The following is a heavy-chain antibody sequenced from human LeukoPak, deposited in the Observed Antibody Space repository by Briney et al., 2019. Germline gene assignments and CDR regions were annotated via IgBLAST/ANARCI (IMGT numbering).Heavy chain of an antibody. J-gene: IGHJ5*02. CDR2: IYTSGST. D-gene: IGHD3-10*01. Sequence: SETLSLTCTVSGGSISSYYWSWIRQPAGKGLEWIGRIYTSGSTNYNPSPKSRVTMSVDTSKNQFSLKLSSVTAADTAVYYCARDRGSSVTMVRGVRKDNWFDPWGQGTLVTVSS. V-gene: IGHV4-4*07. CDR1: GGSISSYY. CDR3: ARDRGSSVTMVRGVRKDNWFDP.